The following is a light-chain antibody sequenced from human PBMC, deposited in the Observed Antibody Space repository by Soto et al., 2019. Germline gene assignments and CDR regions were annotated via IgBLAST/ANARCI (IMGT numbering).Light chain of an antibody. CDR2: EGS. CDR3: CPYAGNRTRV. CDR1: SSDVGSYNL. V-gene: IGLV2-23*01. Sequence: QSALTQPASVSGSPGQSITISCTGTSSDVGSYNLVSWYQQHPGKAPKLMIYEGSKRPSGVSNRFSGSKSGNTASLTISGLQAADEADYYCCPYAGNRTRVFGGGTKLTVL. J-gene: IGLJ3*02.